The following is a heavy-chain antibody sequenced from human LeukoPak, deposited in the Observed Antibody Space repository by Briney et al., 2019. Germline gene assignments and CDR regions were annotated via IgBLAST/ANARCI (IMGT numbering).Heavy chain of an antibody. D-gene: IGHD3-10*01. Sequence: SETLSLTCTVPGGSISSGDYYWNWFRQHPGKGLEWIGYMHYSGISNYNPSLKSRVTISVDTSKRQFSLNLSSVTAADTAVYYCTRAPTHYHGSGSYYGYFDYWGQGTLVTVSS. V-gene: IGHV4-31*03. CDR3: TRAPTHYHGSGSYYGYFDY. CDR1: GGSISSGDYY. CDR2: MHYSGIS. J-gene: IGHJ4*02.